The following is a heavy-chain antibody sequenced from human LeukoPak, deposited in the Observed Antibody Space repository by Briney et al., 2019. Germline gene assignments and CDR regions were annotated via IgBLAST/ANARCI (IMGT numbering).Heavy chain of an antibody. Sequence: PGGSLRLSCAASGFTFSNAWMSWVRQAPGKGLEWVGCIKSKTDGGTTDYAAPVKGRFTISRDDSKNTLYLQMNSLKTEDTAVYYCTPNLIWGQGTLVTVSS. V-gene: IGHV3-15*01. J-gene: IGHJ4*02. CDR1: GFTFSNAW. CDR3: TPNLI. CDR2: IKSKTDGGTT.